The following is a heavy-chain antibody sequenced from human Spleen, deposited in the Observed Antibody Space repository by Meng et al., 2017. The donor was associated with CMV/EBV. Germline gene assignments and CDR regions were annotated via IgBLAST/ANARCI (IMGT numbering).Heavy chain of an antibody. V-gene: IGHV4-31*02. CDR2: IYYSGTT. CDR1: ISCGGSF. Sequence: ISCGGSFWSWIRQHPGKGLEWIGYIYYSGTTYYNPSLKSRVTISVDTSENQFSLKLSSVTAADTAVYYCARSLYCISTSCYSKGGFGYWGQGTLVT. CDR3: ARSLYCISTSCYSKGGFGY. J-gene: IGHJ4*02. D-gene: IGHD2-2*01.